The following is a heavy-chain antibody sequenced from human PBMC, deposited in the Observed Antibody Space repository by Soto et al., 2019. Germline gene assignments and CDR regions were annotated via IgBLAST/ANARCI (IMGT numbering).Heavy chain of an antibody. V-gene: IGHV5-51*01. Sequence: PVESLTTCRKVSGYSFTNYCIVWVLQMPGKGLEWMGIIYPGDSNTIYSPSFQGQVTISADKSISTAYLQWSSLKASDTAMYYCARQGYCSSNARYTVDYWGQGTLVTVSS. CDR1: GYSFTNYC. CDR2: IYPGDSNT. D-gene: IGHD2-2*02. CDR3: ARQGYCSSNARYTVDY. J-gene: IGHJ4*02.